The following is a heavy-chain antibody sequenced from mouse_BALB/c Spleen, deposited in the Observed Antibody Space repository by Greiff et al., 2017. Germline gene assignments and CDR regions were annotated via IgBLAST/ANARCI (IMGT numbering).Heavy chain of an antibody. CDR3: TREYYDSSSLAY. CDR2: IYPCSGST. V-gene: IGHV1S22*01. CDR1: GYTFTSYW. Sequence: LQQPGSELVRPGASVKLSCKASGYTFTSYWMHWVKQRPGQGLEWIGNIYPCSGSTNYDEKFKSKATLTVDTSSITAYMQLSSLTSEDSAVYYCTREYYDSSSLAYWGQGTLVTVSA. J-gene: IGHJ3*01. D-gene: IGHD1-1*01.